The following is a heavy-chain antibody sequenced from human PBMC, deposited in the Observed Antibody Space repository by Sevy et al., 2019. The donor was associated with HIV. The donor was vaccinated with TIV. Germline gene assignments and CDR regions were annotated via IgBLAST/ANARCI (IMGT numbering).Heavy chain of an antibody. J-gene: IGHJ4*02. CDR3: LRDLLRLVVVPSASFDY. V-gene: IGHV3-64D*06. CDR2: ISSNGDST. Sequence: GGSLRLSCSASGFTFNYYGMYWVRQAPGKGLQYVSGISSNGDSTEYGDSVKGRFTISRDNSKNTLYLQMSSLRAEDTAVYYCLRDLLRLVVVPSASFDYWGQGTLVTVSS. CDR1: GFTFNYYG. D-gene: IGHD2-2*01.